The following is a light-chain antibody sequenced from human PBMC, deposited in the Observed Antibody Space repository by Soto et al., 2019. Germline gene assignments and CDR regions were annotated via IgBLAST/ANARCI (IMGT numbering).Light chain of an antibody. J-gene: IGKJ1*01. V-gene: IGKV3-20*01. Sequence: EIVLTQSPATLSLSPGERATLSCRASQSVNRFLAWYQQKPGQAPRLLIYGASSRATRIPDRFSGSGSGTDFTLTISRLEPEAFAVYYCHQYDSWTFGQGTKVDIK. CDR1: QSVNRF. CDR2: GAS. CDR3: HQYDSWT.